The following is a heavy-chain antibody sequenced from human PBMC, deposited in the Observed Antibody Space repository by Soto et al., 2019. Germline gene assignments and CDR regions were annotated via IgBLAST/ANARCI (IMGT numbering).Heavy chain of an antibody. D-gene: IGHD6-19*01. CDR2: TPYNENTK. CDR3: AKEESSGYYRIADY. J-gene: IGHJ4*02. Sequence: QVQLVESGGGVVQPGRSLRLSCAASGFTLSSVGMHWVRQAPGKGLEWVGVTPYNENTKYYGASVKGRFTISRDNPKNMVYLEMNSLRAEDTAVYYCAKEESSGYYRIADYWGQGTLVSVSS. V-gene: IGHV3-30*18. CDR1: GFTLSSVG.